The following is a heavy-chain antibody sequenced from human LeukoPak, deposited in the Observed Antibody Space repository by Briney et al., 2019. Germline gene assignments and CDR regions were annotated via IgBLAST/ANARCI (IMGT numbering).Heavy chain of an antibody. CDR3: ARDSGSHSPYFDY. V-gene: IGHV1-69*04. Sequence: SVKVSCKASGGTFSSYAISWVRQAPGQGLEWMGRIIPIFGIANYAQKFQGRVTITADKSPSTAYMELSSLRSEDTAVYYCARDSGSHSPYFDYWGQGTLVTVSS. CDR2: IIPIFGIA. CDR1: GGTFSSYA. J-gene: IGHJ4*02. D-gene: IGHD1-26*01.